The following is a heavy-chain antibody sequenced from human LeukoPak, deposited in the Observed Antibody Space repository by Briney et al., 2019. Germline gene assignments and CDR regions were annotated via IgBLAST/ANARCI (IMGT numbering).Heavy chain of an antibody. CDR1: GGSFSGYY. J-gene: IGHJ4*02. Sequence: SETLSLTCAVYGGSFSGYYWSWIRQPPGKGLEWIGEINHSGSTNYNPSLKSRVTISVDTSKNQFSLKLSSVTAADTAVYYCAREGKDGYKPFDYWGQGTLVTVSS. V-gene: IGHV4-34*01. D-gene: IGHD5-24*01. CDR3: AREGKDGYKPFDY. CDR2: INHSGST.